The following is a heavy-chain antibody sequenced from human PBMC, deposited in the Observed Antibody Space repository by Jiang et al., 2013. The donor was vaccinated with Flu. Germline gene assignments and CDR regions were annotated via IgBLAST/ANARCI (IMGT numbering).Heavy chain of an antibody. CDR2: IYPGDSDT. CDR3: ARNSGDYWNYFDY. J-gene: IGHJ4*02. D-gene: IGHD1-26*01. V-gene: IGHV5-51*01. CDR1: GYRFSNYW. Sequence: SGAEVKKPGESLKISCKVSGYRFSNYWIGWVRQMPGKGPEWMGIIYPGDSDTRYSPSFQGQVTISADESMSTAYLHWSSLKASDTAIYYCARNSGDYWNYFDYWGPGNPGHRLL.